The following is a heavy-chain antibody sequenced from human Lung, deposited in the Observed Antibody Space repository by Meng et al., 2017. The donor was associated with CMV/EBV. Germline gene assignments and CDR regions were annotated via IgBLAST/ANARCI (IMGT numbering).Heavy chain of an antibody. V-gene: IGHV4-59*08. J-gene: IGHJ4*02. D-gene: IGHD3-16*02. CDR2: NYYSGST. CDR1: GGSISTYY. Sequence: QVPVQESGPGLVKPSETLSLTCAGSGGSISTYYWSWIRQSPGKGLEWIGNNYYSGSTNYNPSLASRVTISVDSSKNQFSLKLSSVTAADTAVYYCARHQNGGTYPLDYWGQGTLVTVSS. CDR3: ARHQNGGTYPLDY.